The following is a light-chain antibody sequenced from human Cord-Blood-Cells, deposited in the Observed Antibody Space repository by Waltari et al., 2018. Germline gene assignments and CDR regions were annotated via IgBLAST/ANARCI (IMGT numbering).Light chain of an antibody. CDR1: SSDVGSYNR. J-gene: IGLJ2*01. CDR3: SSYTSSSTVPVV. Sequence: QSALTQPPSVSGSPGQSVTISCTGTSSDVGSYNRVSWYQQPPGTAPKLMIYEVSNRPSGVPGRFSGSKSGNTASLTISGLQAEDEADYYCSSYTSSSTVPVVFGGGTKLTVL. CDR2: EVS. V-gene: IGLV2-18*02.